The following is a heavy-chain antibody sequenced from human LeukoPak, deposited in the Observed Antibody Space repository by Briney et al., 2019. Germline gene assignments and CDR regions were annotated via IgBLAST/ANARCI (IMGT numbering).Heavy chain of an antibody. CDR2: INSDGSST. Sequence: GGSLRLSCAASGFTFSTFWMHWVRQVPGKGLVWVSRINSDGSSTNYADSVKGRFTISRDNAKNTVYLQMNSLRAEDTAVYYCVSFYETYWGRGTLVTVSS. D-gene: IGHD2/OR15-2a*01. J-gene: IGHJ4*02. V-gene: IGHV3-74*01. CDR1: GFTFSTFW. CDR3: VSFYETY.